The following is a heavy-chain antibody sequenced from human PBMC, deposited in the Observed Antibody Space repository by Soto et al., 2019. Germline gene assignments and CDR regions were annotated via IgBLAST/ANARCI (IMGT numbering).Heavy chain of an antibody. CDR2: LAHSGSV. V-gene: IGHV4-39*01. Sequence: LQLQESGPGLVKPSETLSITCTVSGGSVSNSQYFWVWLRQPPGKGLEWIGTLAHSGSVRYNPSHNSPVTISLDTSTKQFALRLPYVNTADPAVVDCANQRDSTPSFDYWGEGTLVTVSS. J-gene: IGHJ4*02. CDR1: GGSVSNSQYF. CDR3: ANQRDSTPSFDY. D-gene: IGHD2-2*01.